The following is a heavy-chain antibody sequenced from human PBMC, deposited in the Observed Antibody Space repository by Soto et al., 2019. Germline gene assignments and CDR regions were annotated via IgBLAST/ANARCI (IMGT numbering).Heavy chain of an antibody. CDR2: INAGNGNT. Sequence: ASVKVSCKASGYTFTSYAMHWVRQAPGQRLEWMGWINAGNGNTKYSQKFQGRVTITRDTSASTAYMELSSLRSEDTAVYYCAKGSTAMTYFDYWGQGTLVTVSS. D-gene: IGHD5-18*01. CDR3: AKGSTAMTYFDY. J-gene: IGHJ4*02. V-gene: IGHV1-3*01. CDR1: GYTFTSYA.